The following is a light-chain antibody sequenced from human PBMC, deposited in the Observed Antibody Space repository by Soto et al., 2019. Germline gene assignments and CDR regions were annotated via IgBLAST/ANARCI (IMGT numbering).Light chain of an antibody. CDR1: RSNIGAGYD. J-gene: IGLJ2*01. Sequence: QSVLTQPPSVSGAPGRRVTISCTGSRSNIGAGYDVHWYQQLPGTAPKLLIYDNIHRPSGIPDRFSGSKSGPSASLAITGLQADDEADYYCQSYDSSLRGSVFGGGTKLTVL. V-gene: IGLV1-40*01. CDR2: DNI. CDR3: QSYDSSLRGSV.